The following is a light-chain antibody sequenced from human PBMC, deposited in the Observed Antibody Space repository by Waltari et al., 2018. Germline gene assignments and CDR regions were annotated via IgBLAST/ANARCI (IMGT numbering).Light chain of an antibody. CDR1: SSDVGGYNY. Sequence: QSALTQPASVSGSPGQSITTSCTGTSSDVGGYNYVSWYQQHPGKAPKLMIYEVSNRPSGISNRYCGSTRGTTASLTISGRQAEDEANYYCSSYTGGSTLVFGSGTKVTVL. V-gene: IGLV2-14*01. CDR2: EVS. CDR3: SSYTGGSTLV. J-gene: IGLJ1*01.